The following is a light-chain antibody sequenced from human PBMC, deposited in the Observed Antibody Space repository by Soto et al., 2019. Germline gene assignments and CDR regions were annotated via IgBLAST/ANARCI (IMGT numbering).Light chain of an antibody. CDR2: DVS. CDR1: SSDVGAYNY. J-gene: IGLJ1*01. CDR3: SSYTSSSTYV. V-gene: IGLV2-14*01. Sequence: ALTQPASVSGSPGQSIAISCTGTSSDVGAYNYVSWYQQHPGKAPKLLIYDVSNRPSGVSDRFSGSKSGNTASLTISGLQAEDEADYYCSSYTSSSTYVFGTGTKLTVL.